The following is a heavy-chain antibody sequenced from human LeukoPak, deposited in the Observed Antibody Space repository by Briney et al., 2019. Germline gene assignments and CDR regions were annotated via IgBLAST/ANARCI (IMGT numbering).Heavy chain of an antibody. CDR2: ISYDGTNK. CDR1: GFTFSNYA. Sequence: GRSLRLSCAASGFTFSNYAMHWVRQAPGKGLEWVAVISYDGTNKYYADSVKGRFTISRDNSKNTMYLQMNSLRAEDTAMYYCGYSSSWSEYFHHWGQGTLVTVSS. J-gene: IGHJ1*01. V-gene: IGHV3-30-3*01. D-gene: IGHD6-13*01. CDR3: GYSSSWSEYFHH.